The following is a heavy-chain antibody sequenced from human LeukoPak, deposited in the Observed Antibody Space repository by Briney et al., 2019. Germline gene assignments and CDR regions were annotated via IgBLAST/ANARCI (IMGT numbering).Heavy chain of an antibody. J-gene: IGHJ4*02. CDR3: ARGGYYYDTQGLLDY. CDR2: ISSSSYI. V-gene: IGHV3-21*01. CDR1: GFTFSSYS. Sequence: GGSLRLSCAASGFTFSSYSMNWVRQAPGKGLEWVSSISSSSYIYYADSVKGRFTISRDNAKNSLYLQMNSLRAEDTAVYYCARGGYYYDTQGLLDYWGQGTLVTVSS. D-gene: IGHD3-22*01.